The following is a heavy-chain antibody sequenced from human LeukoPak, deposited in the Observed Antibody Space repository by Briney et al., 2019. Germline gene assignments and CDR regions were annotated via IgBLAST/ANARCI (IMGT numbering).Heavy chain of an antibody. J-gene: IGHJ4*02. Sequence: PGGSLRLACAASGFTFSSYWMHWVRQAPGKGLVWVSRINSDGSSTSYADSVKGRFTISRDNAKNTLYLQMNSLRAEDTAVYYCARAILRGVIHGWGQGTLVTVSS. CDR1: GFTFSSYW. CDR3: ARAILRGVIHG. V-gene: IGHV3-74*01. CDR2: INSDGSST. D-gene: IGHD3-10*01.